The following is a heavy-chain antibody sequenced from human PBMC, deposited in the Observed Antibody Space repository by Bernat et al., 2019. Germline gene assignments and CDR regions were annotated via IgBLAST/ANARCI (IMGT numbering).Heavy chain of an antibody. CDR2: ISSSSSYI. Sequence: EVQLVESGGGLVKPGGSPRPSCAASGFTFSSYSMNWVRQAPGKGLEWVSYISSSSSYIYYADAVEGRFTISRDNAKNSLYLQMNSLRAENTAVYYCARDSTNMVQGVPGYYYYYYMDVWGKGTTVTVSS. CDR3: ARDSTNMVQGVPGYYYYYYMDV. D-gene: IGHD3-10*01. J-gene: IGHJ6*03. V-gene: IGHV3-21*05. CDR1: GFTFSSYS.